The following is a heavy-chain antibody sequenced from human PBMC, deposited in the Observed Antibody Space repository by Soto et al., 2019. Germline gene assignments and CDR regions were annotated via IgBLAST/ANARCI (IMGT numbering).Heavy chain of an antibody. Sequence: EVQLMESGGGLIQPGGSLRLSCVASGFTFRSYWMSWVRQAPGRGLEWVANIKTDGSQKYYMDSVKGRFTISRDNAKNSLYLQMNSLRVEDTAVYYCARDPVAGPNRDVFNLWGQGTMVTVSS. J-gene: IGHJ3*01. CDR3: ARDPVAGPNRDVFNL. CDR1: GFTFRSYW. D-gene: IGHD6-19*01. CDR2: IKTDGSQK. V-gene: IGHV3-7*01.